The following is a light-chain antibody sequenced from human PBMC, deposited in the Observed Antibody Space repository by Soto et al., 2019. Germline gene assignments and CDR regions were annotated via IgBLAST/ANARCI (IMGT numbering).Light chain of an antibody. J-gene: IGLJ3*02. Sequence: QSVLTQPPSVSAAPGQKVTISCSGNNFNIGGNYVSWYVQSPGTAPKFLIYLNNKRPSGIPDRFSGSKSGTSATLGITGLQAEDEADYYCATWDSSLGAVVFGGGTKLTVL. V-gene: IGLV1-51*01. CDR1: NFNIGGNY. CDR2: LNN. CDR3: ATWDSSLGAVV.